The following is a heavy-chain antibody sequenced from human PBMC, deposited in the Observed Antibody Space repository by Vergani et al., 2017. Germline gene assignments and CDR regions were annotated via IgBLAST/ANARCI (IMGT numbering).Heavy chain of an antibody. Sequence: QITLKESGPTLVKPTQTLTLTCTFSGFSLSTSGVGVGWIRQPPGKALEWLALIYWDDDKRYSTSLKSRLTISKDTSKSQVVLTMTNMDPVDTATYYCVGALMGLPLTWGQGTLVTVSS. CDR3: VGALMGLPLT. CDR1: GFSLSTSGVG. D-gene: IGHD2-8*01. CDR2: IYWDDDK. V-gene: IGHV2-5*02. J-gene: IGHJ5*02.